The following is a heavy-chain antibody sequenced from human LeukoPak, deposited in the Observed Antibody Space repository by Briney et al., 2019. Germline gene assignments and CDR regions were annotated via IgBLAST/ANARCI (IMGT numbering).Heavy chain of an antibody. D-gene: IGHD5-24*01. CDR3: AVRQSPRDKGKWLQLSLGYYYYYMDV. J-gene: IGHJ6*03. CDR2: IIPIFGTA. Sequence: SVKVSCKASGYTFTGYYMHWVRQAPGQGLEWMGGIIPIFGTANYAQKFQGRVTITADESTSTAYMELSSLRSEDTAVYYCAVRQSPRDKGKWLQLSLGYYYYYMDVWGKGTTVTISS. CDR1: GYTFTGYY. V-gene: IGHV1-69*13.